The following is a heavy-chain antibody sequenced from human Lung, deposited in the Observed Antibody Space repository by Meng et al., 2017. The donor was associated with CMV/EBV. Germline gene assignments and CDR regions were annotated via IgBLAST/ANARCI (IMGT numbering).Heavy chain of an antibody. Sequence: ASVXVSCKASGYTFGNYDINWVRQATGQGLEWMALLNPKSGNTGYAQRFQGRMNMNVDTSINTVYMDLSGLRSEDTAIYYCARGYADMHSGYFLGFWGPGTLVTVSS. J-gene: IGHJ4*01. CDR1: GYTFGNYD. V-gene: IGHV1-8*01. CDR3: ARGYADMHSGYFLGF. D-gene: IGHD3-22*01. CDR2: LNPKSGNT.